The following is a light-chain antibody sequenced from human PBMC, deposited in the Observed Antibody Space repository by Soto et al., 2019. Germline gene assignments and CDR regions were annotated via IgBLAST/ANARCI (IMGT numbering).Light chain of an antibody. J-gene: IGKJ4*01. CDR1: QSVSSH. CDR3: KQYHKWPVT. V-gene: IGKV3-15*01. Sequence: EIVVTQSPVTLSVSPGERVTLPCRASQSVSSHVAWYQQKPGQAPRILIYVASTRATGVPARFSGSGSGTEFTLTISSLQSEDFAVYYCKQYHKWPVTFGGGTRVEMK. CDR2: VAS.